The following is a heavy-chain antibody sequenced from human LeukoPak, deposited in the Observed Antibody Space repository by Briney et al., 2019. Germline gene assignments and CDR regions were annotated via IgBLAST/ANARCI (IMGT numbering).Heavy chain of an antibody. J-gene: IGHJ6*02. Sequence: GGFLRLSCAASGFTFSSYWMSWVRQAPGKGLEWVANMNQDGSEKDYVDSVKGRFTISRDNARNSLYLQMGSLRAEDTAVYYCATYTHWVAGDVWGQGTTVTVSS. D-gene: IGHD3-16*01. CDR2: MNQDGSEK. CDR3: ATYTHWVAGDV. CDR1: GFTFSSYW. V-gene: IGHV3-7*01.